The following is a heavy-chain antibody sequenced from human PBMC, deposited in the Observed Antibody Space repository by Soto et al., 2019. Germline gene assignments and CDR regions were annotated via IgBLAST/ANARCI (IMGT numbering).Heavy chain of an antibody. CDR1: GDTFTSYG. D-gene: IGHD2-15*01. J-gene: IGHJ4*02. V-gene: IGHV1-18*01. CDR2: ISAYNGNT. Sequence: GASVKVSCKASGDTFTSYGISWVRQAPGQGLEWMGWISAYNGNTNYAQKLQGRVTMTTDTSTSTAYMELRSLRSDDTAVYYCARVPPSNGGSCYWCYFDYWGQGTLVTVSS. CDR3: ARVPPSNGGSCYWCYFDY.